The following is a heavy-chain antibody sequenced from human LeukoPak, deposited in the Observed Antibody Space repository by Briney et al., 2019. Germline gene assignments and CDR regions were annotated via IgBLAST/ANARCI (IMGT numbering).Heavy chain of an antibody. CDR2: INHSGRT. V-gene: IGHV4-39*07. D-gene: IGHD5/OR15-5a*01. Sequence: SETLSLTCTVSGGSIGRGTYYWSWIRQPPGKGLEWIGEINHSGRTNYNPSLKSRATISVDKSRNQLSLKVSSVTAADTAMYYCARDSKSTADAFDIWGQGTMVTVSS. CDR3: ARDSKSTADAFDI. CDR1: GGSIGRGTYY. J-gene: IGHJ3*02.